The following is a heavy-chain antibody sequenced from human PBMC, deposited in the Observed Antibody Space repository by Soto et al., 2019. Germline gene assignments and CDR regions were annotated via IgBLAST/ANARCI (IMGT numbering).Heavy chain of an antibody. CDR2: INAGKGNT. CDR1: GYTFTSYA. Sequence: ASVKVSCKASGYTFTSYAMHWVRQAPGERLEWMGWINAGKGNTKYSQKFQGRVTITRDTSASTAYMELSTLRSEDTAVYYCASHVAYSDILTGYDRFDAFDIWGKGTMVT. CDR3: ASHVAYSDILTGYDRFDAFDI. V-gene: IGHV1-3*01. D-gene: IGHD3-9*01. J-gene: IGHJ3*02.